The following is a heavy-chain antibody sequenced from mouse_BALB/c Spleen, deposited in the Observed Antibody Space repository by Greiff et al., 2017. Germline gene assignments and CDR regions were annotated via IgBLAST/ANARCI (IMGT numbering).Heavy chain of an antibody. CDR1: GFTFSDYG. Sequence: DVMLVESGGGLVQPGGSRKLSCAASGFTFSDYGMAWVRQAPGKGPEWVAFISNLAYSIYYADTVTGRFTISRENAKNTLYLEMSSLRSEDTAMYYCARERYFDYWGQGTTLTVSS. J-gene: IGHJ2*01. CDR3: ARERYFDY. V-gene: IGHV5-15*02. CDR2: ISNLAYSI.